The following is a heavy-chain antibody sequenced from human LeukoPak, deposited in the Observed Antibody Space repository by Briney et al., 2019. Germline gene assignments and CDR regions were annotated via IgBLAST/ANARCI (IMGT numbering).Heavy chain of an antibody. CDR1: GYTFTSYG. J-gene: IGHJ4*02. V-gene: IGHV1-18*01. Sequence: GASVKVSCKASGYTFTSYGISWVRQAPGQGLEWMGWISAYNGNTNYAQKLQGRVTMTTDTSTSTAYMELRSLRSDDTAVYYCARVVGGYYGSGSYRGGENDYWGQGTLVTVSS. D-gene: IGHD3-10*01. CDR3: ARVVGGYYGSGSYRGGENDY. CDR2: ISAYNGNT.